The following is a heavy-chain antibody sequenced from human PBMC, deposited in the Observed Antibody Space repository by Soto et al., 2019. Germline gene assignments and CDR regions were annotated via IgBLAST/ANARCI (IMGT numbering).Heavy chain of an antibody. CDR3: ARDLQPVRLAIIAAAGTGGMDG. Sequence: ASVQVSCTASGYTFTSYYMHWVRQAPGQGLEWMGIINPSGGSTSYAQKFQGRVTMTRDTSTSTVYMELSSLRAEDTAVYYCARDLQPVRLAIIAAAGTGGMDGWGQGNTVT. J-gene: IGHJ6*02. V-gene: IGHV1-46*01. CDR2: INPSGGST. D-gene: IGHD6-13*01. CDR1: GYTFTSYY.